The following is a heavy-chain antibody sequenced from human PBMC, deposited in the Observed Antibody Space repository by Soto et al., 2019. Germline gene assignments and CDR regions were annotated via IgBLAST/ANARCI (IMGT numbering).Heavy chain of an antibody. CDR2: INAGNGNT. V-gene: IGHV1-3*01. Sequence: ASVKLSCTASGYTFTSYAMHWVRQAPRQRLEWMGWINAGNGNTKYSQKFQGRVTITRDTSASTAYMELSSLRSEDTAVYYCARVPMYCSSTSCYSIDYWGQGTLVTVSS. CDR1: GYTFTSYA. D-gene: IGHD2-2*02. CDR3: ARVPMYCSSTSCYSIDY. J-gene: IGHJ4*02.